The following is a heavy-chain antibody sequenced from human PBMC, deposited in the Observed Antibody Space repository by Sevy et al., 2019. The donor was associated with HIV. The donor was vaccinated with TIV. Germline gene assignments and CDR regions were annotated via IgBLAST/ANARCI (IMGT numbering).Heavy chain of an antibody. CDR3: ARGPDYYDRSGYYYQ. J-gene: IGHJ4*02. Sequence: GSLRLSCAASGFTFSSYSMHWVRQAPGKGLEWVSSISSSSTYIYYADSVKGRFTISRDNAKNALYLQMNSLRAEDTAVYYCARGPDYYDRSGYYYQWGQGTLVTVSS. CDR1: GFTFSSYS. V-gene: IGHV3-21*01. CDR2: ISSSSTYI. D-gene: IGHD3-22*01.